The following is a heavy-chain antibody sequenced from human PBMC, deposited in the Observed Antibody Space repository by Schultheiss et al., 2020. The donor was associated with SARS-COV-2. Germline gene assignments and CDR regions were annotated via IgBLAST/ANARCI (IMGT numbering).Heavy chain of an antibody. D-gene: IGHD3-16*01. CDR3: ARHGGSNYVVAYYYGMDV. CDR1: GDSFSSSSYY. J-gene: IGHJ6*02. V-gene: IGHV4-39*01. CDR2: MYYTGST. Sequence: SETLSLTCTVSGDSFSSSSYYWGWIRQPPEKGLEWLASMYYTGSTYYNPSLKSRVTISVDRSKNQFSLKLSSVTAADTAVYYCARHGGSNYVVAYYYGMDVWGQGTTVTVSS.